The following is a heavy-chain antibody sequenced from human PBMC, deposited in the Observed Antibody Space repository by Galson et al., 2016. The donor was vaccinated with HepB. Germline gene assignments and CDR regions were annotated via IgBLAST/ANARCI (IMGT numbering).Heavy chain of an antibody. V-gene: IGHV4-59*01. D-gene: IGHD2-2*01. J-gene: IGHJ6*02. CDR3: ARAGRHCSSTSCYYYYGMDV. Sequence: ETLSLTCTVSGGSISSYYWSWIRQPPGKGLEWIGYIYYSGSTNYNPSLKSRVTISVDTSKNQFSLKLSSVTAADTAVYYCARAGRHCSSTSCYYYYGMDVWGQGTTVTVSS. CDR1: GGSISSYY. CDR2: IYYSGST.